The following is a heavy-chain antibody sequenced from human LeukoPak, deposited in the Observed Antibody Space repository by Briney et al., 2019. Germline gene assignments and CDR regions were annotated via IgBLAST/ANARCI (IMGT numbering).Heavy chain of an antibody. J-gene: IGHJ3*02. V-gene: IGHV4-31*11. Sequence: SETLSLTCAVSGXSISSGGYYWSWIRQHPGNGLEWIGYIYHSGSTYYNPSLKSRVTISVDTSKNQFSLKLSSVTAADTAVYYCARRGDSSGDAFDIWGQGTMVTVSS. CDR1: GXSISSGGYY. D-gene: IGHD3-22*01. CDR2: IYHSGST. CDR3: ARRGDSSGDAFDI.